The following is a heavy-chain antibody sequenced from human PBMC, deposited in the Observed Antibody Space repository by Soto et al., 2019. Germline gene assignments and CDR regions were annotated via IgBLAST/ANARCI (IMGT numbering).Heavy chain of an antibody. J-gene: IGHJ4*02. CDR2: IYWDDDK. CDR1: GFSLSTSGVG. Sequence: QITLKESGPTLVKPTQTLTLTCTFSGFSLSTSGVGVGWIRQPPGKALEWLALIYWDDDKRYSPSLKSRLTITKDTSKNQVVLTMTNMDPVDTATYYCAHRRPPRGGSSWLPYFDYWGQGTLVTVSS. CDR3: AHRRPPRGGSSWLPYFDY. D-gene: IGHD6-13*01. V-gene: IGHV2-5*02.